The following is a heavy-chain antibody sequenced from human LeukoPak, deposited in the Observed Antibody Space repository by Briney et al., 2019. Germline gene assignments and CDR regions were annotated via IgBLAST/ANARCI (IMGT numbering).Heavy chain of an antibody. V-gene: IGHV4-59*01. CDR1: GGSISSYY. D-gene: IGHD6-13*01. J-gene: IGHJ4*02. Sequence: SETLSLTCTVSGGSISSYYWSWIRQPPGKGLEWIGYIYYSGSTNYNPSLKSRVTISVDTSNNQFSLKLSSVTAADTAVYYCARAKGDLYSSSWYRSYYFDYWGQGTLVTVSS. CDR3: ARAKGDLYSSSWYRSYYFDY. CDR2: IYYSGST.